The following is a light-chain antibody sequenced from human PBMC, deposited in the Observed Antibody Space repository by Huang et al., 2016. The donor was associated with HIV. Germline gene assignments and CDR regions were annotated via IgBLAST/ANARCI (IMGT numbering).Light chain of an antibody. Sequence: DIQMTQSPSALSASVGDRVTITCRASQGIGTWLAWYQQKPGKPPKRLIYKASTLQGGVPSRFGGGGSGTEFTLTISSLQPDDFATYFCQQYNSYSGKFGQGTKVE. CDR1: QGIGTW. CDR3: QQYNSYSGK. CDR2: KAS. V-gene: IGKV1-5*03. J-gene: IGKJ1*01.